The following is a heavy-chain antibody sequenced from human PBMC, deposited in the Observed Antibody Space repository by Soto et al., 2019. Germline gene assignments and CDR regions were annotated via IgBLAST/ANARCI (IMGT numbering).Heavy chain of an antibody. V-gene: IGHV4-39*01. CDR2: IYYSGST. J-gene: IGHJ4*02. CDR1: GGSISSSSYY. D-gene: IGHD6-6*01. CDR3: ASQTYSSSSPLDY. Sequence: QLQLQESGPGLVKPSETLSLTCTVSGGSISSSSYYWGWIRQPPGKGLEWIGSIYYSGSTYYNPSLKSRVTISVDTSKNQFSLKLSSVTAAVTAVYYCASQTYSSSSPLDYWGQGTLVTVSS.